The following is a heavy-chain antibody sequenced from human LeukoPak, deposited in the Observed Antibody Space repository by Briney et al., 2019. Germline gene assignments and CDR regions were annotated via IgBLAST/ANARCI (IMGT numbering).Heavy chain of an antibody. D-gene: IGHD3-16*02. Sequence: GGSLRLSCAASGFTFSDYYMSWIRQAPGKGPEWVSGISASGGATYYADSVRGRFTVSRDNSKNTLGLQMDSLRAEDTALYYCVTSGSLRLGELSPIDFWGQGTLVTVSS. CDR2: ISASGGAT. CDR3: VTSGSLRLGELSPIDF. V-gene: IGHV3-23*01. CDR1: GFTFSDYY. J-gene: IGHJ4*02.